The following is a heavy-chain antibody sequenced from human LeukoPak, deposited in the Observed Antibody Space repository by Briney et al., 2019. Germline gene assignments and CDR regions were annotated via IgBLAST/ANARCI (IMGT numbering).Heavy chain of an antibody. D-gene: IGHD3-22*01. CDR1: GGSISSYY. V-gene: IGHV4-59*01. Sequence: PSETLSLTCTVSGGSISSYYWSWIRQPPGKGLEWIGYIYYCESTSYNPSLKSRATISVDTSKNQFSLKLSSVTAADTAVYYCARNHVYYYDSSGYYAMDVWGQGTTVTVSS. J-gene: IGHJ6*02. CDR3: ARNHVYYYDSSGYYAMDV. CDR2: IYYCEST.